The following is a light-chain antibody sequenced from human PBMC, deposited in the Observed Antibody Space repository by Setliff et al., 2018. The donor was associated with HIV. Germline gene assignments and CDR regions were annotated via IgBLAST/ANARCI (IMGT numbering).Light chain of an antibody. Sequence: QSVLTQPASVSGSPGQSIXXXXTGTSSDVXXXNYVSWYQQHPGKAPKLIIYEVSNRPSGVSNRFSGSKSGNTASLTLSXXQAEDEADYXCSPYTSXXXYVFGTGXKVTVL. CDR2: EVS. V-gene: IGLV2-14*01. J-gene: IGLJ1*01. CDR1: SSDVXXXNY. CDR3: SPYTSXXXYV.